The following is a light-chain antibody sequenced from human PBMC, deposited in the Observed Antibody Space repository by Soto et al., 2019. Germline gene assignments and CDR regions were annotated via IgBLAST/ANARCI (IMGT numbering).Light chain of an antibody. V-gene: IGKV3-11*01. CDR3: QQRSNLPPT. J-gene: IGKJ5*01. Sequence: EFVLTQTPATLSLSPGERATLSCRASQSVSSNLAWYQQKPGQAPRLLIYGASTRATGIPDRFSGGGSGTDFTLTISSLEPEDFAVYYCQQRSNLPPTFGQGTRLEIK. CDR2: GAS. CDR1: QSVSSN.